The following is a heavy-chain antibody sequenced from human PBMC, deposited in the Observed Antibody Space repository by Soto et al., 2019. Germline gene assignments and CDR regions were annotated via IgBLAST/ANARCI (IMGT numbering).Heavy chain of an antibody. J-gene: IGHJ6*02. CDR2: ISGNGNSI. D-gene: IGHD3-10*01. CDR3: ARGFDLQYGMDV. V-gene: IGHV3-48*02. Sequence: EVPLVESGGGLVQRGGSVRLSCAASGFTLSIYSMNWVRQAPRKGLEWVSYISGNGNSIYYADSVKGRFTISRDNAKNSLYLQMNSLRDEDTAVYYCARGFDLQYGMDVWGQWTTVTVSS. CDR1: GFTLSIYS.